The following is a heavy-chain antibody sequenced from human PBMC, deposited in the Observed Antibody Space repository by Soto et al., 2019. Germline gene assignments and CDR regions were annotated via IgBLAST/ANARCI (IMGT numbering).Heavy chain of an antibody. V-gene: IGHV4-59*12. J-gene: IGHJ5*02. Sequence: TSETLSLTCSVSGGSISTYRWCWIRQSPGTGLEWIGYIYHGVSTDYNPSLKSRVTISVDSSKNLFSLSLSSVTAADTAVYFCVRSGCSSTACHTDWFDPWGPGTLVTVSS. CDR3: VRSGCSSTACHTDWFDP. D-gene: IGHD2-2*01. CDR2: IYHGVST. CDR1: GGSISTYR.